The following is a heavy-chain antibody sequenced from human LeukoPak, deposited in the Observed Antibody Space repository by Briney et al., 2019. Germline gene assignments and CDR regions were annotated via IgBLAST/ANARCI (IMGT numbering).Heavy chain of an antibody. CDR2: INHSGST. V-gene: IGHV4-34*01. Sequence: PSGTLSLTCAVYGGSFSGYYWSWIRQPPGKGLEWIGEINHSGSTNYNPSLKSRVTISVDTSKNQFSLKLSSVTAADTAVYYCARDSLPSRGTMVRGYFDYWGQGTLVTVSS. CDR1: GGSFSGYY. CDR3: ARDSLPSRGTMVRGYFDY. D-gene: IGHD3-10*01. J-gene: IGHJ4*02.